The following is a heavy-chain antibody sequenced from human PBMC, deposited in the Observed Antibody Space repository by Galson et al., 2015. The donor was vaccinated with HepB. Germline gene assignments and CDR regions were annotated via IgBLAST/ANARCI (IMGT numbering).Heavy chain of an antibody. J-gene: IGHJ3*02. CDR1: GFTFSNYG. CDR2: ISHDENKK. CDR3: AKDIYVGGIVLVGSGAFDI. D-gene: IGHD2-8*02. V-gene: IGHV3-30*18. Sequence: SLRLSCAASGFTFSNYGMHWVRQAPGKGPEWVTFISHDENKKYSADSVRGRFTISRDNAKNSLYLQMNSLGAEDTALYYCAKDIYVGGIVLVGSGAFDIWGQGTMVTVSS.